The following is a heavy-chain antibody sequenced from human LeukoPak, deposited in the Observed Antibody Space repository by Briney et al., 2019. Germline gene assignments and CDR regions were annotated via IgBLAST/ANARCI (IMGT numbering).Heavy chain of an antibody. CDR3: AHRMTTVGGFDP. CDR1: GGSISSYY. CDR2: IYYSGST. D-gene: IGHD4-23*01. V-gene: IGHV4-59*01. Sequence: SETLSLTCTVSGGSISSYYWSWIRQPPGKGLEWIGYIYYSGSTNYNPSLKSRVTISVDTSKNQFSLKLSSVTAADTAVYYCAHRMTTVGGFDPWGQGTLVTVPS. J-gene: IGHJ5*02.